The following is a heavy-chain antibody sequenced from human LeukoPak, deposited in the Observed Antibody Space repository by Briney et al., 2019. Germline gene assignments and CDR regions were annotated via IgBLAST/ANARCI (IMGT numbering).Heavy chain of an antibody. D-gene: IGHD3-3*01. Sequence: SETLSLTCAVSGGSISSGGYSWSWIRQPPGKGLEWIGYLYHSGSTYYNPSLKSRVTISVDRSKNQFSLKLSSVTAADTAVYYCARAGGARFLEWLLDYWGQGTLVTVSS. J-gene: IGHJ4*02. CDR3: ARAGGARFLEWLLDY. CDR2: LYHSGST. CDR1: GGSISSGGYS. V-gene: IGHV4-30-2*01.